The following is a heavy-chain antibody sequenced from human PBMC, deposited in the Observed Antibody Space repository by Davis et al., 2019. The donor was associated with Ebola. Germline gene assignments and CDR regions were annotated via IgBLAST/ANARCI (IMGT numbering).Heavy chain of an antibody. J-gene: IGHJ4*02. V-gene: IGHV5-51*01. CDR2: IYPGDSDT. D-gene: IGHD1-1*01. Sequence: GGSLRLSCNVSGYTFSTYWIGRVRQMPGKGLEWMGIIYPGDSDTRYNPSFQGQVTISADKSIAAAYLHWSSLKASDTAVYYCASDTSGTDLLGYWGQGTLVTVSS. CDR3: ASDTSGTDLLGY. CDR1: GYTFSTYW.